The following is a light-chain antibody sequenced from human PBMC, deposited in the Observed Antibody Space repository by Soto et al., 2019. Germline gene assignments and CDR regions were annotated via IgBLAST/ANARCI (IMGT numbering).Light chain of an antibody. J-gene: IGLJ1*01. Sequence: QSALTQPASVSGSPGQSITISCTGTYSDVGTYNRVSWYQQSPGKAPKLMIYDVNKRPSGVPDRFSCSKSGNTASLTISGLQADDEADYYCCSYVGTYTYVFGTGTKVTVL. V-gene: IGLV2-11*01. CDR1: YSDVGTYNR. CDR2: DVN. CDR3: CSYVGTYTYV.